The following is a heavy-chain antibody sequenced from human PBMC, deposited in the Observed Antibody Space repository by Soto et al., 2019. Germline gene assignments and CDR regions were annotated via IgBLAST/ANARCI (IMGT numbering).Heavy chain of an antibody. V-gene: IGHV3-30-3*01. Sequence: GGSLRLSCAASGFTFSSYSMNWVRQAPGKGLEWVAVISYDGGDNYYADSVKGRFTISRDNSKNTLYLQMNSLTAEDTAVYYCSRVYHTAVTSDYWGQGTVVTVSS. CDR1: GFTFSSYS. CDR3: SRVYHTAVTSDY. D-gene: IGHD5-18*01. J-gene: IGHJ4*02. CDR2: ISYDGGDN.